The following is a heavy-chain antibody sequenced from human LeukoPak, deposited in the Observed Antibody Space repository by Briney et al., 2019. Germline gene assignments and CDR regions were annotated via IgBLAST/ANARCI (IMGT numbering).Heavy chain of an antibody. D-gene: IGHD5-18*01. Sequence: PGGSLRLSCAAPGFTFVSYWMHWVRQAPGKGLVWVSRINGYGSSTDFADSVKGRFTISRDNAKNTLYLQMNSLRAEDTAVYYCARDAPGNTALDYWGQGTLVTVSS. CDR3: ARDAPGNTALDY. J-gene: IGHJ4*02. V-gene: IGHV3-74*01. CDR2: INGYGSST. CDR1: GFTFVSYW.